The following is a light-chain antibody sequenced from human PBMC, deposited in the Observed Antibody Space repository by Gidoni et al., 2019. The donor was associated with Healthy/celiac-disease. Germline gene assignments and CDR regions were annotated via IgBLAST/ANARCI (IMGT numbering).Light chain of an antibody. CDR1: QSVSSSY. Sequence: EIVLTQSPGTLSLSPGERATLSCRASQSVSSSYLAWYQLKPGQAPRLPLYGASSRATGIPDRFSGSGSGTDFTLTISRLEPEDFAVYYCQQYGSSTWYTFGQGTKLEIK. CDR3: QQYGSSTWYT. J-gene: IGKJ2*01. V-gene: IGKV3-20*01. CDR2: GAS.